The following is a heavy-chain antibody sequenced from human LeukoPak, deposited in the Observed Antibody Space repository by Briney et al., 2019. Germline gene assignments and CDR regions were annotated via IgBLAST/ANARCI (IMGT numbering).Heavy chain of an antibody. CDR1: GFTFSSYA. CDR3: ANSTIHYDFWSGSSPRGPFDP. Sequence: GGSLRLSCAASGFTFSSYAMSWVRQAPGKGLEWVSSISSSGTYIYYADSVKGRFTISRDNAKNSLYLQMNSLRAEDTAVYYCANSTIHYDFWSGSSPRGPFDPWGQGTLVTVSS. J-gene: IGHJ5*02. V-gene: IGHV3-21*01. CDR2: ISSSGTYI. D-gene: IGHD3-3*01.